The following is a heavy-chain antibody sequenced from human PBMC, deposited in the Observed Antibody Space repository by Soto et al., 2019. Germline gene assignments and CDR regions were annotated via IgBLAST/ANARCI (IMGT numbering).Heavy chain of an antibody. CDR3: ARDHRTWFRDLCAFDI. CDR2: IYSGGST. CDR1: GFTVSSNY. J-gene: IGHJ3*02. Sequence: EVQLVESGGGLVQPGGSLRLSCAASGFTVSSNYMSWVRQAPGKGLEWVSVIYSGGSTYYADSVKGRFTISRDNSKNTLYLQMNSLRAEDTAVYYCARDHRTWFRDLCAFDIWGQGTMVTVSS. D-gene: IGHD3-10*01. V-gene: IGHV3-66*01.